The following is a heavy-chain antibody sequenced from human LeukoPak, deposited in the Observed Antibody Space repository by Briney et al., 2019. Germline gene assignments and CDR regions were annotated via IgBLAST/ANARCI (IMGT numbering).Heavy chain of an antibody. CDR2: INHSGST. Sequence: SETLSLTCAVYGGSFSGYYWSWIRQPPGKGLEWIGEINHSGSTNYNPSLKSRVTISVDTSKNQFSLKLSSVTAADTAVYYCARKTDGMDVWGQGTTVTVSS. D-gene: IGHD2-21*02. V-gene: IGHV4-34*01. J-gene: IGHJ6*02. CDR1: GGSFSGYY. CDR3: ARKTDGMDV.